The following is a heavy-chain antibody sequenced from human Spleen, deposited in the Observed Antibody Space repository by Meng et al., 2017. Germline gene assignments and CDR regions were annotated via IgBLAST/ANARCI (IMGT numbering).Heavy chain of an antibody. V-gene: IGHV4-34*01. CDR2: INHSGST. J-gene: IGHJ1*01. CDR3: ARGARNYARKYFQH. Sequence: QVQLLQRCAGLLNPSETLSLTSTVHGGSFSGYYWSWIRQPPGKGLEWIGEINHSGSTNYNPSLKSRVTISVDTSKNQFSLKLSSVTAADTAVYYCARGARNYARKYFQHWGQGTLVTVSS. D-gene: IGHD1-7*01. CDR1: GGSFSGYY.